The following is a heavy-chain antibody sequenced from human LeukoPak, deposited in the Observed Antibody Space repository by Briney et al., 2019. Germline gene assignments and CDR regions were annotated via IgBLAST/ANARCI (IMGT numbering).Heavy chain of an antibody. CDR3: ARGAPLSGYCSGGSCYSNWFDP. D-gene: IGHD2-15*01. J-gene: IGHJ5*02. Sequence: SETLSLTCAVYGGSFSGYYWGWIRQPPGKGLEWIGEINHSGSTNYNPSLKSRVTISVDTSKNQFSLKLSSVTAADTAVYYCARGAPLSGYCSGGSCYSNWFDPWGQGTLVTVSS. CDR1: GGSFSGYY. CDR2: INHSGST. V-gene: IGHV4-34*01.